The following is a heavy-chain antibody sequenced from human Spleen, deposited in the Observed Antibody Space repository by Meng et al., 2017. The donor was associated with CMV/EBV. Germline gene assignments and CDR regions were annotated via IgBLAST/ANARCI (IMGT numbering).Heavy chain of an antibody. CDR1: GYTFTGYY. J-gene: IGHJ4*02. V-gene: IGHV1-2*02. CDR3: ATRAIAVAGTLNY. D-gene: IGHD6-19*01. Sequence: ASVKVSCKASGYTFTGYYMHWVRQAPGQGLEWMGWINPNSGGTNYAQKFQGKVTMTRDTSISTAYMELSRLRSDDTAVYYCATRAIAVAGTLNYWGQGTLVTVSS. CDR2: INPNSGGT.